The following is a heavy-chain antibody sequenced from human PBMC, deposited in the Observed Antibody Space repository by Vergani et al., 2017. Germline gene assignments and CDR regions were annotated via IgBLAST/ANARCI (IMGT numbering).Heavy chain of an antibody. CDR3: ARCSRPYYDFWSGDSVTDYYYMDV. V-gene: IGHV3-33*01. J-gene: IGHJ6*03. D-gene: IGHD3-3*01. CDR1: GFTFSSYG. Sequence: QVQLVESGGGVVQPGRSLRLSCAASGFTFSSYGMHWVRQAPGKGLEWVAVIWYDGSNKYYADSVKGRFTISRDNSKNTLYLQMNSLRAEDTAVYYCARCSRPYYDFWSGDSVTDYYYMDVWGKGTTVSV. CDR2: IWYDGSNK.